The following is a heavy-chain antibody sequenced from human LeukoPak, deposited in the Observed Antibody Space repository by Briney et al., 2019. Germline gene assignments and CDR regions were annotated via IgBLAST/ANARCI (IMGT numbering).Heavy chain of an antibody. CDR1: GFTFSSFE. Sequence: GGSLRLSCAASGFTFSSFEMKWVRRAPGKGLEWVSYISSGGSTIYYADSVKGRFTISRDNAKNSLYLQMNSLRAEDTALYYCARGVYGQGPVYYYYYYMDVWDKGTTVTVSS. CDR3: ARGVYGQGPVYYYYYYMDV. CDR2: ISSGGSTI. J-gene: IGHJ6*03. V-gene: IGHV3-48*03. D-gene: IGHD4-17*01.